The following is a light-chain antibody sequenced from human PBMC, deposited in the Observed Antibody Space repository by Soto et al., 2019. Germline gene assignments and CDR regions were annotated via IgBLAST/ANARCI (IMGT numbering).Light chain of an antibody. V-gene: IGLV2-14*01. J-gene: IGLJ1*01. CDR1: SSDVGGYNY. Sequence: QSALTQPASVSGSPGQSITISCTGTSSDVGGYNYVSWYQQRPGKAPKLMIYGVTNRPSGVSSRFSGSRSGNTASLTISGLHAEDEAEYFCNSYTSSSTFVFGTGTKLTVL. CDR3: NSYTSSSTFV. CDR2: GVT.